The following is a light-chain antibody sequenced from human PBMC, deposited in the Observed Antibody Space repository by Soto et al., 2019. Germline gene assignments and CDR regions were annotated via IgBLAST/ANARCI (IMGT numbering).Light chain of an antibody. V-gene: IGKV3-20*01. CDR1: QSVSSSF. J-gene: IGKJ4*01. CDR2: AAS. Sequence: EVVLTQSPGTLSLSPGERATLSCRASQSVSSSFLAWYQQKPGQAPRLLIHAASTGATGIPARFRGSGSGTDFTLTISRLEPEDFAVYYCQQYKSLPLTFGGGTKVDIK. CDR3: QQYKSLPLT.